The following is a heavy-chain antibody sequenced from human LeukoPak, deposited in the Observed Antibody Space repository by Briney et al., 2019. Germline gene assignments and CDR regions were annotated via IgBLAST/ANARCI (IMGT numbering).Heavy chain of an antibody. CDR1: GFTFSSYG. Sequence: GGSLRLSCAASGFTFSSYGLHWVRQAPGKGLEWVAVMWFDGINKYYADSVKGRFTISRDNSKNTLDLQMNSLRAEDTAVYYCARTFDSSGYDYGHYFDYWGQGTLVTVSS. CDR2: MWFDGINK. V-gene: IGHV3-33*01. D-gene: IGHD3-22*01. J-gene: IGHJ4*02. CDR3: ARTFDSSGYDYGHYFDY.